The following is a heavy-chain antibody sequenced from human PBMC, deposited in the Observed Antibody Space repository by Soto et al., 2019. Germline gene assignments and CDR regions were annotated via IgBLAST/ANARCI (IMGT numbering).Heavy chain of an antibody. Sequence: SETLSLTCAVYGGSFSGYYWSWIRQPPGKGLEWIGEINHSGSTNYNPSLKSRVTISVDTSKNQFSLKLSSVTAADTALFYCVREAINSGWSGGRKYYFDYWGQGALVTVSS. CDR2: INHSGST. CDR3: VREAINSGWSGGRKYYFDY. D-gene: IGHD6-19*01. CDR1: GGSFSGYY. V-gene: IGHV4-34*01. J-gene: IGHJ4*02.